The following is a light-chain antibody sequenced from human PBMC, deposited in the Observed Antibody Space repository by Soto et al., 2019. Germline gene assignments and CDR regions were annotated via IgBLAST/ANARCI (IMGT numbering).Light chain of an antibody. J-gene: IGKJ5*01. Sequence: IQMTHSTSSLSAAVGDSRTSTSPATQDIRKYLNWYQQKPGKAPKLLIYDASSLETGVPSRFSGSGSGTDFTLTISSLQPEDFATYYCQQYDNLPLIFGQGTRLEIK. CDR1: QDIRKY. CDR3: QQYDNLPLI. CDR2: DAS. V-gene: IGKV1-33*01.